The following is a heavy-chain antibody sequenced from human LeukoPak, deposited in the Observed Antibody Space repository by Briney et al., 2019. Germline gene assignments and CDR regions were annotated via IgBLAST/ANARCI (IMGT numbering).Heavy chain of an antibody. CDR2: INPSGGGT. CDR1: GYTFTSYY. J-gene: IGHJ4*02. V-gene: IGHV1-46*01. CDR3: ARDPHGIADMDY. Sequence: ASVKVSCKASGYTFTSYYIHWVRQAPGPGLEWMGIINPSGGGTSYAQKFQGIVTMTSDTSTSTVYMELSSLRSEDTAVYYCARDPHGIADMDYWGQGTLVIVSS. D-gene: IGHD6-13*01.